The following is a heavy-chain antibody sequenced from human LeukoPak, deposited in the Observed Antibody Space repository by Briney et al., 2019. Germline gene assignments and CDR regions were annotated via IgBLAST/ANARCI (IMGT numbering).Heavy chain of an antibody. CDR1: GYPFIGTG. Sequence: ASVKVSCKASGYPFIGTGINWLRQAPGHGLEWMGWISPYNGNTNFAQNFQNRLTLTTDTSSRTSFMELKSLRYEDTATYYCARDHGGFWSGSAGFWGQGTLLTVSS. J-gene: IGHJ4*02. CDR2: ISPYNGNT. CDR3: ARDHGGFWSGSAGF. V-gene: IGHV1-18*01. D-gene: IGHD3-3*01.